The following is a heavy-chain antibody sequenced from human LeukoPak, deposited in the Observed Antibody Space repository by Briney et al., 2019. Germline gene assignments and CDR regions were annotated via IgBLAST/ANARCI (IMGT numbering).Heavy chain of an antibody. D-gene: IGHD1-26*01. V-gene: IGHV3-30*02. Sequence: GGSLRLSCAASGFTFSSYGMHWVRQAPGKGLEWVAFIRYDGSNKYYADSVKGRFTISRDNSKNTLYLHMNSLRAEDTAVYYCAKAWDAYYYYYMDVWGKGTTVTVSS. CDR3: AKAWDAYYYYYMDV. CDR2: IRYDGSNK. CDR1: GFTFSSYG. J-gene: IGHJ6*03.